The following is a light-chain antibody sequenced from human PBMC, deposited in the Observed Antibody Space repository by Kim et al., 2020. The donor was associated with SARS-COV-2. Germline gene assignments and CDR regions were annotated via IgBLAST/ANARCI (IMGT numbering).Light chain of an antibody. CDR1: QDIRND. Sequence: DIQMTQSPSSLSASVGDRFTITCRASQDIRNDLGWYQQNPGRAPKRLIYGASSLQSGVPSRFSGSGSGTEFTLTISSLQPEDFATYFCLQHNTDPITFGQGTRLEIK. J-gene: IGKJ5*01. V-gene: IGKV1-17*01. CDR3: LQHNTDPIT. CDR2: GAS.